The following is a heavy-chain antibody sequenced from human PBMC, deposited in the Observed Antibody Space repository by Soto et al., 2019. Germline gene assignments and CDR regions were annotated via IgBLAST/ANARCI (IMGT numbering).Heavy chain of an antibody. D-gene: IGHD3-10*01. CDR2: IYYSGST. Sequence: QVQLQESGPGLVKPSQTLSLTCTVSGGSISSGDYYWSWVRQPPGKGLEWIGYIYYSGSTYYNPYLKIRVTISEATSKIQFSLKRSSVTAAATAVYYCARVGGLGATTIDFWGHGTLVTVSS. CDR3: ARVGGLGATTIDF. CDR1: GGSISSGDYY. J-gene: IGHJ4*01. V-gene: IGHV4-30-4*01.